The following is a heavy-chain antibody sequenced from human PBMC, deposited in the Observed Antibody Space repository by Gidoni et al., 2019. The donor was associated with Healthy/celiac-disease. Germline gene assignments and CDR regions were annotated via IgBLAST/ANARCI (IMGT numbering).Heavy chain of an antibody. CDR3: ARGPRWHYGYLDY. D-gene: IGHD3-10*01. J-gene: IGHJ4*02. CDR2: IKQDGSEK. Sequence: VANIKQDGSEKYYVDSVKGRFTISRDNAKNSLYLQMNSLRAEDTTVYYCARGPRWHYGYLDYWGQGTLVTVSS. V-gene: IGHV3-7*01.